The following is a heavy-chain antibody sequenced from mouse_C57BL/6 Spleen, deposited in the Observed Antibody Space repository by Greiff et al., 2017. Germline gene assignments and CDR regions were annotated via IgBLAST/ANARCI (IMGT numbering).Heavy chain of an antibody. J-gene: IGHJ4*01. CDR1: GFTFSDYG. Sequence: EVPLVESGGGLVKPGGSLKLSCAASGFTFSDYGMHWVRQAPEKGLEWVAYISSGSSTIYYADTVKGRFTISRDNAKNTLFLQMTSLRSEDTAMYYCAKAYSYYAMDYWGQGTSVTVSS. D-gene: IGHD2-10*01. V-gene: IGHV5-17*01. CDR2: ISSGSSTI. CDR3: AKAYSYYAMDY.